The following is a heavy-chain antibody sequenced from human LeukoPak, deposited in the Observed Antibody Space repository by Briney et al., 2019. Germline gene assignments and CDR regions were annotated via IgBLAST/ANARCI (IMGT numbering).Heavy chain of an antibody. CDR2: IRYDGSNK. J-gene: IGHJ1*01. V-gene: IGHV3-30*02. D-gene: IGHD3-22*01. CDR1: GFTFSNYW. CDR3: AKGGWINYYDSSGYPAEYFQH. Sequence: GGSLRLSCAASGFTFSNYWMHWVRQAPGKGLEWVAFIRYDGSNKYYADSVKGRFTISRDNSKNTLYLQMNSLRAEDTAVYYCAKGGWINYYDSSGYPAEYFQHWGQGTLVTVSS.